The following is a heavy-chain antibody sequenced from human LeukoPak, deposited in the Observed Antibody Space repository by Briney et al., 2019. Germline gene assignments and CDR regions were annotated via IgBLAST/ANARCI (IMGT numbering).Heavy chain of an antibody. J-gene: IGHJ4*02. CDR3: AKDDYVWGSYRDGLFDY. CDR2: ISRNSGSI. V-gene: IGHV3-9*01. Sequence: PGRSLRLSCAASGFTFDDYAMHWVRQAPGKGLEWVSGISRNSGSIGYADSVKGRFTISRDNAKNSLYLQMNSLRAEDTALYYCAKDDYVWGSYRDGLFDYWGQGTLVTVSS. D-gene: IGHD3-16*02. CDR1: GFTFDDYA.